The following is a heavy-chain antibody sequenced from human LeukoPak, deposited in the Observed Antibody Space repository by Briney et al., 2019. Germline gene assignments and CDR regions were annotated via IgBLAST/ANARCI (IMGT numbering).Heavy chain of an antibody. CDR3: ARENDRYGRIDY. D-gene: IGHD5-18*01. CDR2: IFTSGST. Sequence: PSETLSLTCTVSGDSVTGGLYYWSWIRQPAGKGLEWVGHIFTSGSTNYNPSLRSRLTISIDPSKNQFSLRLSSVTAADTAVYYCARENDRYGRIDYWGQGTQVTVSS. CDR1: GDSVTGGLYY. J-gene: IGHJ4*02. V-gene: IGHV4-61*10.